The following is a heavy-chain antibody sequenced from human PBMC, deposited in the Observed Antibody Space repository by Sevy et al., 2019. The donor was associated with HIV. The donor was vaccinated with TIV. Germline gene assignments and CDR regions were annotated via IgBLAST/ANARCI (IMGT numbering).Heavy chain of an antibody. Sequence: SETLSLTCTVSGGSISSNTYYWAWIRQPPGKGLEWIGSIYYNGRTDYNPSLKSRVAVSLDTSNNQFSLKLSFMTPADTAVDYCAGTPWIPSWSAFAHYFDYWGQGTPVTVSS. V-gene: IGHV4-39*01. J-gene: IGHJ4*02. CDR1: GGSISSNTYY. D-gene: IGHD5-12*01. CDR3: AGTPWIPSWSAFAHYFDY. CDR2: IYYNGRT.